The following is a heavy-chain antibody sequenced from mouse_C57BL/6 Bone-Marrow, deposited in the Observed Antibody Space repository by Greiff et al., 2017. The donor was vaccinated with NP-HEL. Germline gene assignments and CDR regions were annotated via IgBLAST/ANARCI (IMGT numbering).Heavy chain of an antibody. CDR1: GYTFTSYW. Sequence: QVQLQQPGAELVRPGSSVKLSCKASGYTFTSYWMDWVKQRPGQGLEWIGNIYPSDSETHYNQKFKDKATLTVDKSSSTAYMQLSSLTSEDSAVYYCARWGNYGSSYGGFAYWGQGTLVTVSA. D-gene: IGHD1-1*01. V-gene: IGHV1-61*01. CDR3: ARWGNYGSSYGGFAY. CDR2: IYPSDSET. J-gene: IGHJ3*01.